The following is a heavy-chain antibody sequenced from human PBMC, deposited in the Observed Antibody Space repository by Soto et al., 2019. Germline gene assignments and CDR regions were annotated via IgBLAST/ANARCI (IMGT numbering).Heavy chain of an antibody. J-gene: IGHJ6*02. CDR3: ARHSSSWYDYYYYYGMDV. CDR1: GYTFTGYY. V-gene: IGHV1-2*02. CDR2: INPNSGGT. Sequence: QVPLVQSGAEVKKPGASVKVSCKASGYTFTGYYMHWVRQAPGQGLEWMGWINPNSGGTNYAQKFQGRVTMTRDTSISTAYMELSRLRSDDTAVYYCARHSSSWYDYYYYYGMDVWGQGTTVTVSS. D-gene: IGHD6-13*01.